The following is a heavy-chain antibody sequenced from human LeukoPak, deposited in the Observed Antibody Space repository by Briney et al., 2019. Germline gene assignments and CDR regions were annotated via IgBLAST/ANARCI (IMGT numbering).Heavy chain of an antibody. CDR1: GYTFTSYG. CDR3: ASSVYYYYYMDV. CDR2: ISAYNGNT. V-gene: IGHV1-18*01. J-gene: IGHJ6*03. Sequence: WASVKVSCKASGYTFTSYGISWVRQAPGQGLEWMGWISAYNGNTNYAQKLQGRVTMTTDTSTSTAYMELRSLRSDDTAVYYCASSVYYYYYMDVWGKGTTVTVSS.